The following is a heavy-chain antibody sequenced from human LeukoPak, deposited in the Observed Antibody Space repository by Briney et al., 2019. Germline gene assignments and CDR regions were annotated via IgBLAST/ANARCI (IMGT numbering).Heavy chain of an antibody. CDR1: GGSISSGDYY. CDR2: IYYSGST. CDR3: ARHGSIATSAFTY. J-gene: IGHJ4*02. D-gene: IGHD6-6*01. V-gene: IGHV4-30-4*01. Sequence: SETLSLTCTVSGGSISSGDYYWSWIRQPPGKGLEWIGYIYYSGSTYYNPSLKSRVTISVDTSRNQFSLKLGSVTAADTAVYYCARHGSIATSAFTYWGQGTLVTVSS.